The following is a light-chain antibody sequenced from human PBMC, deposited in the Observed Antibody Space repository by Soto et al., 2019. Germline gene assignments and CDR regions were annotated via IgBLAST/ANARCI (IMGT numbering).Light chain of an antibody. CDR2: DVS. CDR1: SSDVGGYNY. CDR3: CSYTSSVTLA. V-gene: IGLV2-14*01. Sequence: QSALTQPASVSGSPGQSITISCTGASSDVGGYNYVSWYQQHPGKAPKLMIYDVSNRPSGVSNRFSGSKSGNTASLTISGFQAEDEADYYCCSYTSSVTLAFGGGTKLTVL. J-gene: IGLJ2*01.